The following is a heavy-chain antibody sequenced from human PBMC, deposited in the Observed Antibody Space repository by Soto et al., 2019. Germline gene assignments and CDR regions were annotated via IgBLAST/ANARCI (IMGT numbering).Heavy chain of an antibody. V-gene: IGHV4-39*01. CDR3: ARHDGICSGGSCYSEWFDP. Sequence: PSETLSLTCTVSGGSISSSSYYWGWISQPPGKGLEWIGSIYYSGSTYYNPSLKSRVTISVDTSKNQFSLKLSSVTAADTAVYYCARHDGICSGGSCYSEWFDPWGQGTLVTVSS. D-gene: IGHD2-15*01. CDR1: GGSISSSSYY. CDR2: IYYSGST. J-gene: IGHJ5*02.